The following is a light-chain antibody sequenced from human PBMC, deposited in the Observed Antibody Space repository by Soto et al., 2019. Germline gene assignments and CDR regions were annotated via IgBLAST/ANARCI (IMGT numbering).Light chain of an antibody. V-gene: IGKV1-12*01. CDR3: QQFTIFPLT. Sequence: DIQMTQSPSSVSASVGDRVTITCRASQGITSWLAWYQQKPGKAPKLLIYAASSLQRGVQSRFRGGGSGTYFTPPIPTLNPEDFEISYFQQFTIFPLTLGGGTRVNIK. CDR2: AAS. J-gene: IGKJ4*01. CDR1: QGITSW.